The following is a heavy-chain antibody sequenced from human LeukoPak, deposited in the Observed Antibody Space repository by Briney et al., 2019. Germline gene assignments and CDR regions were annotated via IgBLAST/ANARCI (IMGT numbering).Heavy chain of an antibody. CDR3: ARGYNILTGYYYFDF. J-gene: IGHJ4*02. D-gene: IGHD3-9*01. V-gene: IGHV4-4*07. CDR1: GGSISSYY. CDR2: IYSSGST. Sequence: PSETLSLTCTVSGGSISSYYWSWIRQPAGKGLEWIGRIYSSGSTNYSPSFKSRVTMSVDTSKNQLSLKLTSVTAADTAVYYCARGYNILTGYYYFDFWGQGTLVTVSS.